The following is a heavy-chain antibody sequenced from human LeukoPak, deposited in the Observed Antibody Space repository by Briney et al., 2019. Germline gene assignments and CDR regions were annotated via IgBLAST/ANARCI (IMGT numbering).Heavy chain of an antibody. Sequence: SETLSLTCTVSGGSVSSGSYYWSWIRQPPGKGLEWIGYIYYSGSTNYNPSLKSRATISVDTSKNQFSLKLSSVTAADTAVYYCARASITMIVLPDWFDPWGQGTLVTVSS. CDR3: ARASITMIVLPDWFDP. CDR2: IYYSGST. D-gene: IGHD3-22*01. V-gene: IGHV4-61*01. J-gene: IGHJ5*02. CDR1: GGSVSSGSYY.